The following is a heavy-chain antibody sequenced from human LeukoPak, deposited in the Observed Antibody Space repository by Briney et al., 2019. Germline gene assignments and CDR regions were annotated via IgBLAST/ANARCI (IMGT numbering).Heavy chain of an antibody. V-gene: IGHV4-38-2*01. J-gene: IGHJ4*02. Sequence: SETLSLTCAVSGYSISSGYYWGWIRQPPGKGLEWIGEINHSGSTNYNPSLKSRVTISVDTSKNQFSLKLSSVTAADTAVYYCARGSRYDYVWGSYREHNFDYWGQGTLVTVSS. CDR3: ARGSRYDYVWGSYREHNFDY. D-gene: IGHD3-16*02. CDR2: INHSGST. CDR1: GYSISSGYY.